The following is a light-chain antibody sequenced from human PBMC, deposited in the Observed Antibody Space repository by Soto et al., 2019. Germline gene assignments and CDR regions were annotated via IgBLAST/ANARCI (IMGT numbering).Light chain of an antibody. Sequence: EIVLTQSPGTLSLSPGERATLSCRASQSVSSSYLAWYQQKPGQAPRLLIYGASSRATGIPDRFSGSGSGTDFTLTISRLEPEDFAVYYCQQYGWWFGQGTKV. CDR2: GAS. CDR1: QSVSSSY. J-gene: IGKJ1*01. CDR3: QQYGWW. V-gene: IGKV3-20*01.